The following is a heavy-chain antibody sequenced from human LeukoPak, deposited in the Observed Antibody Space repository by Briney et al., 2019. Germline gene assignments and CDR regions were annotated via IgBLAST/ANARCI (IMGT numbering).Heavy chain of an antibody. CDR2: FDPEDGET. Sequence: ASVKVSCKASGYTFTSYGISWVRQAPGQGLEWMGGFDPEDGETIYAQKFQGRVTMTEDTSTDTAYMELSSLRSEDTAVYYCATEDSSWDGLIDYWGQGTLVTVSS. CDR3: ATEDSSWDGLIDY. V-gene: IGHV1-24*01. J-gene: IGHJ4*02. CDR1: GYTFTSYG. D-gene: IGHD6-13*01.